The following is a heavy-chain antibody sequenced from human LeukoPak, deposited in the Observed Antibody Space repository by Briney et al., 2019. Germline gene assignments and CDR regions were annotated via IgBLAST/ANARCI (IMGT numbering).Heavy chain of an antibody. CDR3: ATSLAVEYYDFWSGRAFDI. V-gene: IGHV1-18*01. J-gene: IGHJ3*02. CDR2: ISTYNGNT. Sequence: ASVKVSCKASGYTFTSLGISWVRQAPGQGPEWMGWISTYNGNTNYAQKLQGRVTMTTDTSTSTAYMELRSLRSDDTAVYYCATSLAVEYYDFWSGRAFDIWGQGTMVTVSS. CDR1: GYTFTSLG. D-gene: IGHD3-3*01.